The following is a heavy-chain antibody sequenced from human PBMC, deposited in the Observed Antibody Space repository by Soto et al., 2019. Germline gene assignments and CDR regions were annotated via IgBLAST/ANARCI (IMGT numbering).Heavy chain of an antibody. D-gene: IGHD6-6*01. CDR1: GGTFSSYA. CDR3: ASPPPSIAARSYYYGMDV. J-gene: IGHJ6*02. V-gene: IGHV1-69*13. Sequence: SVKVSCKXSGGTFSSYAISWVRQAPGQGLEWMGGIIPIFGTANYAQKFQGRVTITADESTSTAYMELSSLRSEDTAVYYCASPPPSIAARSYYYGMDVWGQGTTVTVSS. CDR2: IIPIFGTA.